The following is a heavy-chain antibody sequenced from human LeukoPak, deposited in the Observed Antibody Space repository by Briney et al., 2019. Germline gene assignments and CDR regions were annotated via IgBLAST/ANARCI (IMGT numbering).Heavy chain of an antibody. CDR3: AKANWDDEYIFTN. D-gene: IGHD1-1*01. V-gene: IGHV3-23*01. CDR1: GFTFSTYA. J-gene: IGHJ4*02. Sequence: PGGSLRLSCAASGFTFSTYAMGWVRQAPGKGLEWVSAISGSDGRTYYADSVKGRFTISRDNSKNTLYVQMNSLRAEDTAVYYCAKANWDDEYIFTNWGQGTLVTVSS. CDR2: ISGSDGRT.